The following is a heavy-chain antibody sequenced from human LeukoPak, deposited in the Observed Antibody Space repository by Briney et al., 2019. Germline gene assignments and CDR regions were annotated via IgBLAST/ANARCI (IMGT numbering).Heavy chain of an antibody. D-gene: IGHD1-1*01. J-gene: IGHJ4*02. V-gene: IGHV4-4*09. CDR3: ARLNRVWKDGSYFDY. CDR2: IYTSGST. CDR1: GGSISSYY. Sequence: SETLSLTCTASGGSISSYYWSWIRQPPGKGLEWIGYIYTSGSTNYNPSLKSRVTISVDTSKNQFSLKLSSVTAADTAVYYCARLNRVWKDGSYFDYWGQGTLVTVSS.